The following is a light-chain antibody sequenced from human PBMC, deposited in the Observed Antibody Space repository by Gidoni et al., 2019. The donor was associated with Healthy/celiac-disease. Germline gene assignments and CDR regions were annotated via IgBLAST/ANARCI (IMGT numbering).Light chain of an antibody. CDR3: SSYTSSSTRV. CDR1: SRDVGGYHY. V-gene: IGLV2-14*01. J-gene: IGLJ1*01. CDR2: EVS. Sequence: QSALTQPAAVSEAPGHSITISCTGTSRDVGGYHYVPWYKPHPGKAPKLMIYEVSKRPSGVSNRFSGSKSGNTASLTISGLQAEDEAYYYCSSYTSSSTRVFGTGTKVTVL.